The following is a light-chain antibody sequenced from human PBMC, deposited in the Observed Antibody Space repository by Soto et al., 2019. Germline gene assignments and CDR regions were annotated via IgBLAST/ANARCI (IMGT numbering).Light chain of an antibody. CDR3: QQRSNWPRVT. Sequence: EIVLTQSPATLSLSPGERATLSCRASQSVSSYLAWYQQKPGQAPRLLIYDASNRATGIPGRFSGSGSGTDFTLTISSLEPEDFAVYYCQQRSNWPRVTFGGGPKVEIK. CDR2: DAS. V-gene: IGKV3-11*01. CDR1: QSVSSY. J-gene: IGKJ4*01.